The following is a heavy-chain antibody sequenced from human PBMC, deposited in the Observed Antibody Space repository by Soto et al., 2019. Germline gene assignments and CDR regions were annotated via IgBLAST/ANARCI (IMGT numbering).Heavy chain of an antibody. V-gene: IGHV4-59*01. CDR1: GGSISSYY. CDR3: ARDRKRWFDP. J-gene: IGHJ5*02. Sequence: SETLSLTCTVSGGSISSYYWSWIRQPPGKGLEWIGYIYYSGSTNYNPSLKSRVTISVDTSKNQFSLKLSSVTAADTAVYYCARDRKRWFDPWGQGTLVTVSS. CDR2: IYYSGST.